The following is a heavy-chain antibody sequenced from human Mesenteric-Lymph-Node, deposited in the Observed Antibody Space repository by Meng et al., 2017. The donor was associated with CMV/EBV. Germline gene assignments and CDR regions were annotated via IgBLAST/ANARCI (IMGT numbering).Heavy chain of an antibody. CDR1: GFTFSSYW. V-gene: IGHV3-7*03. CDR2: IKQDGSEK. J-gene: IGHJ6*02. D-gene: IGHD3-3*01. CDR3: ARGGYDFWSGYYGSYGMDV. Sequence: GESLKISCAASGFTFSSYWMSWVRQAPGKGLEWVANIKQDGSEKYYVDSVKGRFTISRDNSKNTLYLQMNSLRAEDTAVYYCARGGYDFWSGYYGSYGMDVWGQGTTVTVSS.